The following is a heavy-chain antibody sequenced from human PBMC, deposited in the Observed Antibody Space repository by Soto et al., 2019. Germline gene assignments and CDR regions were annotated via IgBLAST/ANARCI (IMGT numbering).Heavy chain of an antibody. CDR3: TSDLPDNWFDP. CDR1: GIIFTNAW. Sequence: GGSLRLSCEVSGIIFTNAWMNWVRQPPGKGLKWVARIKSLTDGGTTDYAAPVRGRFTVSRDDSKNILYLQMNSLKSEDTGVYVCTSDLPDNWFDPWGRGTQVTVSS. V-gene: IGHV3-15*01. CDR2: IKSLTDGGTT. J-gene: IGHJ5*01. D-gene: IGHD3-22*01.